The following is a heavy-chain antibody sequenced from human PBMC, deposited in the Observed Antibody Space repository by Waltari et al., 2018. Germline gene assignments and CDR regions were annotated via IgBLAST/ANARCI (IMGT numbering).Heavy chain of an antibody. CDR1: GYTFPSYG. Sequence: QVQLVQSGAEVKKPGASVRVSCKASGYTFPSYGIGWVRQAPGQGLEWMGWISAYNGNTNYAQKLQGRVTMTTDTSTSTAYMELRSLRSDDTAVYYCARVSSSSWSSGAFDIWGQGTMVTVSS. V-gene: IGHV1-18*01. D-gene: IGHD6-13*01. CDR3: ARVSSSSWSSGAFDI. CDR2: ISAYNGNT. J-gene: IGHJ3*02.